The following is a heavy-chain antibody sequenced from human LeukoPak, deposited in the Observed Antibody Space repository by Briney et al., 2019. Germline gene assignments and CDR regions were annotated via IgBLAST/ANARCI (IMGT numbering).Heavy chain of an antibody. V-gene: IGHV1-2*02. Sequence: ASVKVSCKASGYTFTGFYLHWVRRAPGQGLEWVGCIDPKSSGTNYAQKFQGRVAMTRDTSISTAYMELSRLRSDDTAVYYCAREERGGKWFDPWGQGTLVTVSS. D-gene: IGHD3-16*01. CDR1: GYTFTGFY. CDR3: AREERGGKWFDP. CDR2: IDPKSSGT. J-gene: IGHJ5*02.